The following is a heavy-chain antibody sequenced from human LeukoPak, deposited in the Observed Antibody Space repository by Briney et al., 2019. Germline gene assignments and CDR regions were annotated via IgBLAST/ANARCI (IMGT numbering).Heavy chain of an antibody. D-gene: IGHD3-9*01. CDR1: GFTFDDYA. CDR3: AKDKFPFILTGPFDY. CDR2: ISWDGGST. Sequence: PGGSLRLSCAASGFTFDDYAMHWVRQAPGKGLEWVSLISWDGGSTYYADSVKGRFTISRDNSKNSLYLQMNSLRAEDTALYYCAKDKFPFILTGPFDYWGQGTLVTVSS. V-gene: IGHV3-43D*03. J-gene: IGHJ4*02.